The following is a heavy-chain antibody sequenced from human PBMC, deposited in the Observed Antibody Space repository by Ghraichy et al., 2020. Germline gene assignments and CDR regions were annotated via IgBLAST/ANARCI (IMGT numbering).Heavy chain of an antibody. CDR1: GGSFSGYY. V-gene: IGHV4-34*01. D-gene: IGHD2-2*01. J-gene: IGHJ5*02. CDR3: ARGSSLAIQVPAAILSRAGWFDP. Sequence: SETLSLTCAVYGGSFSGYYWSWIRQPPGKGLEWIGEINHSGSTNYNPSLKSRVTISVDTSKNQFSLKLSSVTAADTAVYYCARGSSLAIQVPAAILSRAGWFDPWGQGTLVTVSS. CDR2: INHSGST.